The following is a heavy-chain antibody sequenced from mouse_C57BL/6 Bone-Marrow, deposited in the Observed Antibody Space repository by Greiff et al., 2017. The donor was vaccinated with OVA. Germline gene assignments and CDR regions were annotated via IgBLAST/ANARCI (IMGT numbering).Heavy chain of an antibody. CDR1: GYTFTSYW. J-gene: IGHJ3*01. V-gene: IGHV1-59*01. Sequence: QVQLQQPGAELVRPGTSVKLSCKASGYTFTSYWMHWVKQRPGQGLEWIGVIDPSDSYTTYNQKFKGKATLTVDTSSSTAYMQLSSLTSEDSAVYYCARRNRAWFAYWGQGTLVTVSA. CDR2: IDPSDSYT. CDR3: ARRNRAWFAY.